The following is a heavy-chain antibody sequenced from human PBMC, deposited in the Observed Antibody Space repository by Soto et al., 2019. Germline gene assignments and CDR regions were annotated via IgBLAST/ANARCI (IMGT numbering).Heavy chain of an antibody. CDR1: GFTFSNAW. J-gene: IGHJ4*01. CDR3: TTGQSPRAAMLYYFD. CDR2: IRGKSDGETI. Sequence: GGALRLSCAASGFTFSNAWMSWVRQAPGKGLEWVGRIRGKSDGETIDYAASVRGRFIISRDDSKRTLYLQMNGLKTEDAAVFFCTTGQSPRAAMLYYFD. D-gene: IGHD2-2*01. V-gene: IGHV3-15*01.